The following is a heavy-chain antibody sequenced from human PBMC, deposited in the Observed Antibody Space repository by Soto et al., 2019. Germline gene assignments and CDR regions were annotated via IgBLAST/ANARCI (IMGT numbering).Heavy chain of an antibody. CDR3: ARSNETIFGVVRYYYGMDV. CDR2: IIPIFGTA. Sequence: SVKVSCKASGGTFSSYSISWVLQAPGEGLEWMGGIIPIFGTANYAQKFQGRVTITADESTSTAYMELSSLRSEDTAVYYCARSNETIFGVVRYYYGMDVWGQGTTVTVSS. D-gene: IGHD3-3*01. J-gene: IGHJ6*02. V-gene: IGHV1-69*13. CDR1: GGTFSSYS.